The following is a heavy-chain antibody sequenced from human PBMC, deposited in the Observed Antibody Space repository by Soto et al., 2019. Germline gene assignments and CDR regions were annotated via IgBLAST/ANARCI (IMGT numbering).Heavy chain of an antibody. CDR3: ARERAAGNHDH. J-gene: IGHJ5*02. CDR2: IMPIFAKA. V-gene: IGHV1-69*01. CDR1: GDNFNAYT. D-gene: IGHD3-10*01. Sequence: QVLLVQSGAEVRKPGSSLKVSCQTSGDNFNAYTINWVRHAPGQGLEWMGGIMPIFAKANYAQKFQGRVTITADESTSTAYMEIFDLTLEDTAVYYCARERAAGNHDHWGQVTLVNVSS.